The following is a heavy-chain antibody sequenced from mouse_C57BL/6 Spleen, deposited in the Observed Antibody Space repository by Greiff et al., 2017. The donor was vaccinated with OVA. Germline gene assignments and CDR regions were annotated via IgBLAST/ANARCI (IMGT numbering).Heavy chain of an antibody. D-gene: IGHD1-1*01. CDR1: GYTFTSYW. CDR2: IYPGSGCT. J-gene: IGHJ2*01. CDR3: AKSRNYFDY. V-gene: IGHV1-55*01. Sequence: VQLQQPGAELVKPGASVKMSCKASGYTFTSYWITWVKQRPGQGLEWIGDIYPGSGCTNYNEKFKSKATLTVDTSSSTAYMQLSSLTSEDAADYSSAKSRNYFDYWGKGTTLTVSS.